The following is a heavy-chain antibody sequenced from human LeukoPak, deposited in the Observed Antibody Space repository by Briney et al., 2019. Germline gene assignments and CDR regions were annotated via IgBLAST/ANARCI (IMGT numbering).Heavy chain of an antibody. V-gene: IGHV3-21*01. Sequence: GGSLRLSCAASGFTFSSYSMNWVRQAPGKGLEWVSSISSSSYIYYADSVKGRFTISRDNAKNSLYLQMNSLRAEDTAVYYCAKGFLQSHNDYWGQGTLVTVSS. CDR1: GFTFSSYS. J-gene: IGHJ4*02. D-gene: IGHD5-24*01. CDR2: ISSSSYI. CDR3: AKGFLQSHNDY.